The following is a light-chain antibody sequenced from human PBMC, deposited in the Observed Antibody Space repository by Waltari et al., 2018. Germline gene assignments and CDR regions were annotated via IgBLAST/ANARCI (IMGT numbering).Light chain of an antibody. Sequence: QSALTQPLSLSGSPGQSVTISCTWTGNSTGAYNSVSWYQHHPDKAPKLIIYDVTDRPSGVPDRFSGSKSGNTASLTISGLQAEDEAHYYCCSYVGAYSWVFGGGTDLTVV. V-gene: IGLV2-11*01. CDR2: DVT. J-gene: IGLJ3*02. CDR3: CSYVGAYSWV. CDR1: GNSTGAYNS.